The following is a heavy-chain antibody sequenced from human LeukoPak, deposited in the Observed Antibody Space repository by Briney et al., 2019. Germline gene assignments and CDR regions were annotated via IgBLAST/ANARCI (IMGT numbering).Heavy chain of an antibody. Sequence: ASVKVSCKASGYTFTNYVISWVRRAPAQGLEWMGWISAYNGNTNYAQKLQGRVTMTTDTSMSTAYMELRSLRSDDTAVYYCARDTVTTYYYGMDVWGQGTTVTVSS. J-gene: IGHJ6*02. D-gene: IGHD4-11*01. CDR1: GYTFTNYV. V-gene: IGHV1-18*01. CDR2: ISAYNGNT. CDR3: ARDTVTTYYYGMDV.